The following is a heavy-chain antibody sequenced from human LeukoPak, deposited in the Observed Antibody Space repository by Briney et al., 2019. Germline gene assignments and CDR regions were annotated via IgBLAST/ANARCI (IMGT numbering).Heavy chain of an antibody. V-gene: IGHV4-59*08. CDR1: GASITSYY. CDR2: IYYSGST. D-gene: IGHD5-18*01. Sequence: PSETLSLTCAVSGASITSYYWSWIRQPPGKGLEWIGYIYYSGSTNYNPSLKSRVTMSVDTSKNEFSLNLSSVTAADTAVYYCARQISGSYGKFDYWGQGTLVTVSS. J-gene: IGHJ4*02. CDR3: ARQISGSYGKFDY.